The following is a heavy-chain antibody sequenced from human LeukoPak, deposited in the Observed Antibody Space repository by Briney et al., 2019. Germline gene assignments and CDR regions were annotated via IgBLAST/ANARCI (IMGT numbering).Heavy chain of an antibody. CDR2: IYYSGTT. CDR1: GDSMSYYY. Sequence: SETLSLTCTVSGDSMSYYYWSWIRQSPGRGLEWIGYIYYSGTTNYNPSLKSRVTISVDTSKKQFSLKLSSVTAADTAVYYCARGQPITVPYIVGATDGWFDPWGQGTLVTVSS. D-gene: IGHD1-26*01. J-gene: IGHJ5*02. CDR3: ARGQPITVPYIVGATDGWFDP. V-gene: IGHV4-59*01.